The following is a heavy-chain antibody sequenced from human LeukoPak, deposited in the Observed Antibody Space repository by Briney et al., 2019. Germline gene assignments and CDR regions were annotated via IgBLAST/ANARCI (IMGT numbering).Heavy chain of an antibody. CDR3: AKRGAEVGATVAPGDY. D-gene: IGHD1-26*01. Sequence: GGSLRLSCAASGFTFSSYGMHWVRQAPGKGLEWVAFIRYDGSNKYYADSVKGRFTISRDSSKNTLYLQMNSLRAEDTAVYYCAKRGAEVGATVAPGDYWGQGTLVTVSS. V-gene: IGHV3-30*02. CDR2: IRYDGSNK. CDR1: GFTFSSYG. J-gene: IGHJ4*02.